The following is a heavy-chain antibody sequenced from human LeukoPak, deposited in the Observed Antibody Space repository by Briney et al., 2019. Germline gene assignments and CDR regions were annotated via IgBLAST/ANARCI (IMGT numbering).Heavy chain of an antibody. J-gene: IGHJ6*02. Sequence: ASVKVSCKASGGTFSSYAISWVRQAPGQGLGWMGGIIPIFGTANYAQKFQGRVTITADESTSTAYMELSSLRSEDTAVYYCARGRVAGTLGVYYYYGMDVWGQGTTVTVSS. CDR1: GGTFSSYA. V-gene: IGHV1-69*01. CDR2: IIPIFGTA. CDR3: ARGRVAGTLGVYYYYGMDV. D-gene: IGHD6-19*01.